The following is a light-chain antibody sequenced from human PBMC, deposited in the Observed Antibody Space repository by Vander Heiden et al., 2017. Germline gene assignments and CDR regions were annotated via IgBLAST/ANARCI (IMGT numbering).Light chain of an antibody. V-gene: IGLV3-21*02. J-gene: IGLJ2*01. CDR3: QVWDSSSDDVV. Sequence: SYVLTQPPSVSVAPGQTARITCGGHNLGSKSVHWYQQKPGQAPVLVVYDDSDRHAGSPERCSGSNSGNTATLTSSRVEAGDEADYYCQVWDSSSDDVVFGGGTKLTVL. CDR1: NLGSKS. CDR2: DDS.